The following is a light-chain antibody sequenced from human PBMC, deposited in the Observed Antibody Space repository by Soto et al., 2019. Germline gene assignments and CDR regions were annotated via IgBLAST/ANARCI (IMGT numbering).Light chain of an antibody. CDR1: QGISSY. CDR3: QQLNSYPPIT. V-gene: IGKV1-9*01. J-gene: IGKJ5*01. Sequence: DIQLTQSPSSLSAFVGDRVTITCRASQGISSYLAWYQQKPGKAPKLLIYAAYTLQSGVPSRFSGSGSGTDFTLTISSLQPEDFATYYCQQLNSYPPITCGQGTRLEIK. CDR2: AAY.